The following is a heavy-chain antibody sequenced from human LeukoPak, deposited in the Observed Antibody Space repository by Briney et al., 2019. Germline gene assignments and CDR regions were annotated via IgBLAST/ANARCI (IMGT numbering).Heavy chain of an antibody. CDR3: ARENQIHDSLVGWFDP. Sequence: ASVKVSCKASGYTFTSYGISWVRQAPGQGLEWMGWISAYNGNTNYAQKLQGRVTMTTDTSTSTAYMELRSLRSEDTAVYYCARENQIHDSLVGWFDPWGQGTLVTVSS. CDR1: GYTFTSYG. D-gene: IGHD1-14*01. J-gene: IGHJ5*02. CDR2: ISAYNGNT. V-gene: IGHV1-18*01.